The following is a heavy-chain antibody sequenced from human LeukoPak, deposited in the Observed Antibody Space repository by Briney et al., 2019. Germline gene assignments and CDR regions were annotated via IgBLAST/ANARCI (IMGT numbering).Heavy chain of an antibody. D-gene: IGHD3-22*01. V-gene: IGHV4-34*01. CDR2: INHSGST. J-gene: IGHJ4*02. CDR1: GGSFSGYY. Sequence: SETLSLTCAVYGGSFSGYYWSWIRQPPGKGLGWIGEINHSGSTNYNPSLKSRVTISVDTSKNQFSLKLSSVTAADTAVYYCARGPSYYYDSSGYQWGEFDYWGQGTLVTVSS. CDR3: ARGPSYYYDSSGYQWGEFDY.